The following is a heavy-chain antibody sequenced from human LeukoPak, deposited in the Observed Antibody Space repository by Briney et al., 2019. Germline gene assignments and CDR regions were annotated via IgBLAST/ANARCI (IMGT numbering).Heavy chain of an antibody. CDR3: ARGFHGMDV. V-gene: IGHV3-11*01. D-gene: IGHD3-10*01. J-gene: IGHJ6*02. Sequence: GGSLRLSCAASGFTFSDYYMNWIRQAPGKGQEWVSYISSSGNNIDYVDSVKGRFTISRDNAKKSLSLQMNSLRAEDTAVYYCARGFHGMDVWGQGTTVTVSS. CDR1: GFTFSDYY. CDR2: ISSSGNNI.